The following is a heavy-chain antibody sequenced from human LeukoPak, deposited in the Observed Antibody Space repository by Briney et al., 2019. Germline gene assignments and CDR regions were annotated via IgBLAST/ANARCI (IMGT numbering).Heavy chain of an antibody. CDR3: ARRGNDGAFDI. CDR1: GFTFSDYC. CDR2: MSSSGSTI. V-gene: IGHV3-11*01. Sequence: GSLRLSCAASGFTFSDYCMRWIRQAPGKGLGGVSYMSSSGSTIYYADSVKGRFTNSRDNAKNSLYLQMNSLRAEDTAAHYCARRGNDGAFDISGQGTMVTVSS. D-gene: IGHD1-1*01. J-gene: IGHJ3*02.